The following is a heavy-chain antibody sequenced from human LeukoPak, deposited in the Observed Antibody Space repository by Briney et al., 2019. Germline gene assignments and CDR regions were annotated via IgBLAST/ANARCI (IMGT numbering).Heavy chain of an antibody. V-gene: IGHV3-7*04. CDR3: ARDSPAGTSWRSEPTFDF. J-gene: IGHJ4*02. D-gene: IGHD2-2*01. CDR1: GFNFSDYW. Sequence: GGSLRLSCAASGFNFSDYWMTWVRQAPGKGLECVANIKHDGSQNYYVDSVKGRLAISRDNAKNSLYLQMNSLRAEDTAVYYCARDSPAGTSWRSEPTFDFWGQGTLVTVTS. CDR2: IKHDGSQN.